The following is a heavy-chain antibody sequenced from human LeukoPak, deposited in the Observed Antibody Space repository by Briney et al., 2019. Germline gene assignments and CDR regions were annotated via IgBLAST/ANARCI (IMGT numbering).Heavy chain of an antibody. Sequence: SETLSLTCTVSGGSINSSSFHWGWIRQPPGKGLEWIGSIYDSGNTYYNPSLKSRVTISVDTSKNQFSLKLSSVTAADTAVYYCARRRLRYFDWLEGDYYYYYMDVWGKGTTVTISS. CDR3: ARRRLRYFDWLEGDYYYYYMDV. V-gene: IGHV4-39*01. D-gene: IGHD3-9*01. J-gene: IGHJ6*03. CDR1: GGSINSSSFH. CDR2: IYDSGNT.